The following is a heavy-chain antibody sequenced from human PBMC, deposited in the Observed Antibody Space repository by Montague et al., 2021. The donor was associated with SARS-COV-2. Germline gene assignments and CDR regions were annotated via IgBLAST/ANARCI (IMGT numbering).Heavy chain of an antibody. CDR1: GGSISSSSYY. Sequence: SETLSLTCTVSGGSISSSSYYWGWIRQPPGKGLEWIGSVYYSGSTYYNPSLKSRVTISVDTSKNQFFLKLSSVTAADTAVYYCARFPTSYYYDSKAAPATPDAFDIWGQGTMVTVSS. J-gene: IGHJ3*02. D-gene: IGHD3-22*01. V-gene: IGHV4-39*01. CDR2: VYYSGST. CDR3: ARFPTSYYYDSKAAPATPDAFDI.